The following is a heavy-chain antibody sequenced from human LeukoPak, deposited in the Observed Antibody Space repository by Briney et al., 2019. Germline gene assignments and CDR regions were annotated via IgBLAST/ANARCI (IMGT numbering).Heavy chain of an antibody. J-gene: IGHJ4*02. CDR3: ATSVAGTWIFDY. CDR2: ISGSGGST. CDR1: GFTFSSYA. V-gene: IGHV3-23*01. D-gene: IGHD6-19*01. Sequence: GGSLRLSCAASGFTFSSYAMSWVRQAPGKGLEWVSAISGSGGSTYYADSVRGRFTISRDDSKNTLYLQMNSLRAEDTAVYYCATSVAGTWIFDYWGQGTLVTVSS.